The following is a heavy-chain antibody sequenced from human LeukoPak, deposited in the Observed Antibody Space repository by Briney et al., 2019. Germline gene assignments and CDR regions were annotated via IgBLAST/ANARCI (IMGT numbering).Heavy chain of an antibody. CDR1: GYTFTSYG. D-gene: IGHD1-1*01. CDR2: ITAYNGNT. Sequence: ASVKVSCNASGYTFTSYGISWVRQAPGQGLEWMGWITAYNGNTNYAQKVQGRVTMTTDTSTSTAYMELRSMRSDDTAVYYCARDGWYKSYYYYGMDVWGKGTTVTVSS. V-gene: IGHV1-18*04. CDR3: ARDGWYKSYYYYGMDV. J-gene: IGHJ6*04.